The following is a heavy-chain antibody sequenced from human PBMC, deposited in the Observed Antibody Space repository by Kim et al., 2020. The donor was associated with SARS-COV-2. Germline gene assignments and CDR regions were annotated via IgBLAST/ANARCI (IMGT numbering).Heavy chain of an antibody. CDR3: ATESSGNGFDI. CDR1: GGSISSYY. D-gene: IGHD6-19*01. J-gene: IGHJ3*02. V-gene: IGHV4-59*13. Sequence: SETLSLTCTVSGGSISSYYWSWIRQPPGKGLEWIGYIYYSGSTDYNASLKSRVTMSVDTSKNQFSLKLSSVIAADTAVYYCATESSGNGFDIWGQGTMVTVSS. CDR2: IYYSGST.